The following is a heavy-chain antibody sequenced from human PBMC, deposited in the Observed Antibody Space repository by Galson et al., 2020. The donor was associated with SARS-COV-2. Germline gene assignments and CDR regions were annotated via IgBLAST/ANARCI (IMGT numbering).Heavy chain of an antibody. J-gene: IGHJ4*02. CDR1: GGSISSGGYY. Sequence: SQTLSLTCTVSGGSISSGGYYWSWIRQHPGKGLEWIGYIYYSGSTYYNPSLKSRVTISVDTSKNQFSLKLSSVTAADTAVYYCAREGGSGGEPSEYYFDYWGQGTLVTVSS. V-gene: IGHV4-31*03. D-gene: IGHD1-26*01. CDR2: IYYSGST. CDR3: AREGGSGGEPSEYYFDY.